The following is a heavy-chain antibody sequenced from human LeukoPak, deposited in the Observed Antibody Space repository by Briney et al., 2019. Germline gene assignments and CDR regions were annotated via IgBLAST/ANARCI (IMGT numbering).Heavy chain of an antibody. CDR2: IGSSGAIR. Sequence: GGSLRLSCAVSGFPFSVYEMNCVRQAPGKGLEWVSNIGSSGAIRHYADSVKGRFSISRDNAGNSLFLQMNSLRVEDTGIYYCALLAVASDFAYWGQGALVTVSS. J-gene: IGHJ4*02. CDR3: ALLAVASDFAY. V-gene: IGHV3-48*03. D-gene: IGHD6-19*01. CDR1: GFPFSVYE.